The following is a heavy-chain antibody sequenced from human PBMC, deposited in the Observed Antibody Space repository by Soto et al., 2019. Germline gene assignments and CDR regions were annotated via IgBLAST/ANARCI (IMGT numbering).Heavy chain of an antibody. CDR1: GFTFSSYW. J-gene: IGHJ6*02. D-gene: IGHD3-3*01. V-gene: IGHV3-74*01. CDR3: ARAGYYDFWSGYHYGMDV. CDR2: INSDGSST. Sequence: EVQLVESGGGLVQPGGSLRLSCAASGFTFSSYWMHWVRQAPGKGLVWVSRINSDGSSTNYADSVKGRFTISRDNAKNTLYLQMNSLRDEDTAVYYCARAGYYDFWSGYHYGMDVWGQGTTVTVSS.